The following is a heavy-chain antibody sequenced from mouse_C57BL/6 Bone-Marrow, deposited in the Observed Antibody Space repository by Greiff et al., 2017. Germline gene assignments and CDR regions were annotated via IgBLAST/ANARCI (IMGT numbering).Heavy chain of an antibody. J-gene: IGHJ2*01. V-gene: IGHV1-81*01. CDR3: ARDLFITTVVSDY. CDR1: GYTFTSYG. D-gene: IGHD1-1*01. CDR2: IYPRSGNT. Sequence: VMLVESGAELARPGASVKLSCKASGYTFTSYGISWVKQRTGQGLEWIGEIYPRSGNTYYNEKFKGKATLTADKSSSTAYMELRSLTSEDSAVYFCARDLFITTVVSDYWGQGTTLTVSS.